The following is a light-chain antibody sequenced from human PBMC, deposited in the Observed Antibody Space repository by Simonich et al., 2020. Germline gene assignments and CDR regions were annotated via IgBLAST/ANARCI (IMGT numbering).Light chain of an antibody. Sequence: QSALTQPRSVSGSPGQSVTISCTGTSSDVGGYNYVSWYQQHPGKAPKLMLYDVSKRPSGVPDRFSGSKSGNTASLTISGLQAEDEADYYCSSYTSSSTVVFGGGTKLTVL. CDR1: SSDVGGYNY. V-gene: IGLV2-11*01. CDR3: SSYTSSSTVV. CDR2: DVS. J-gene: IGLJ2*01.